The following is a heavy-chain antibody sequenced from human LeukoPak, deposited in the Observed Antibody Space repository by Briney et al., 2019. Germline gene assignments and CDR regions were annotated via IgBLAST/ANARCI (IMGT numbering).Heavy chain of an antibody. V-gene: IGHV1-46*03. CDR3: ACVVRGAFDI. Sequence: ASVKVSCTASGFTFTSYYMHWVRQAPRQGLEWMGIINPSGGSTSYPQKFQGRVTMTRDTSTSTVYMELSSLRSEDTAVYYCACVVRGAFDIWGQGTLVTVSS. J-gene: IGHJ3*02. CDR2: INPSGGST. D-gene: IGHD2-21*01. CDR1: GFTFTSYY.